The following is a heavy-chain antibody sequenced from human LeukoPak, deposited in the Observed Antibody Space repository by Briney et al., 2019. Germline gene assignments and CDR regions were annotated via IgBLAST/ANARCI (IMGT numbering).Heavy chain of an antibody. D-gene: IGHD6-19*01. CDR2: ISYDGSNK. J-gene: IGHJ4*02. Sequence: PGRSLRLSCAASGFTFSSYGMHWVRQAPGKGLEWVAVISYDGSNKYYADSVKGRFTISRDNSKNTLYLQMNSLRAEDTAVYYCAKAMTAGYSSGVLGYWGQGTLVTVSS. CDR1: GFTFSSYG. CDR3: AKAMTAGYSSGVLGY. V-gene: IGHV3-30*18.